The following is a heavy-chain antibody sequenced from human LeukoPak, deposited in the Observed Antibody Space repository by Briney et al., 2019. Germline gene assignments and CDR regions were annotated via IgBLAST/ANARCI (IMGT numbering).Heavy chain of an antibody. CDR2: ISYDGSNK. V-gene: IGHV3-30-3*01. Sequence: PGGSLRLSCAASGFTFSSYAMHWVRQAPGKGLEWVAVISYDGSNKYYADSVKGRFTISRDNSKNTLYLQMNSLRAEDTAVYYCASGYSGWKYFDYWGQGTLVTVSS. CDR3: ASGYSGWKYFDY. D-gene: IGHD1-26*01. CDR1: GFTFSSYA. J-gene: IGHJ4*02.